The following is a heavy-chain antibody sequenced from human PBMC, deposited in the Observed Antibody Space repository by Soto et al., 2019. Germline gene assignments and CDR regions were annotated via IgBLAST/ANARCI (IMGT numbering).Heavy chain of an antibody. CDR3: VKTLQYSYGLPH. J-gene: IGHJ4*02. Sequence: LRLSCSASGFTFSSYAMHWVRQAPGKGLEYVSAISSNGGSTYYADSVKGRFTISRDNSKNTLYLQMSSLRAEDTAVYYCVKTLQYSYGLPHWGQGTLVTVSS. CDR1: GFTFSSYA. V-gene: IGHV3-64D*06. CDR2: ISSNGGST. D-gene: IGHD5-18*01.